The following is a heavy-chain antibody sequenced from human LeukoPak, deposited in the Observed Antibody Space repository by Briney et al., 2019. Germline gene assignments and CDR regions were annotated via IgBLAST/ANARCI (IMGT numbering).Heavy chain of an antibody. Sequence: ASVKVSCKAPGYTFTGYYMHWVRQAPGQGLEWMGWINPNSGGTNYAQKFQGRVTMTRDTSISTAYMELSRLRSDDTAVYYCARDPLLSGWYYFDYWGQGTLVTVSS. CDR2: INPNSGGT. J-gene: IGHJ4*02. CDR3: ARDPLLSGWYYFDY. D-gene: IGHD6-19*01. CDR1: GYTFTGYY. V-gene: IGHV1-2*02.